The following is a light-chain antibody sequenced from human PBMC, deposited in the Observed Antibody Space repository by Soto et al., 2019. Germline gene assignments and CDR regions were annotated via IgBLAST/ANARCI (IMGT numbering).Light chain of an antibody. Sequence: QSVVTQPAFVSGSPGQSITVCCTGTSSDVESYDLVSWYQQPPGQAPKVIIYGLTKRPSGVSNRFSGKRSSNTTSLTISELQPEDEAEYYCCSNADDNSWVFGGGTKVTVL. CDR3: CSNADDNSWV. CDR1: SSDVESYDL. V-gene: IGLV2-23*02. J-gene: IGLJ3*02. CDR2: GLT.